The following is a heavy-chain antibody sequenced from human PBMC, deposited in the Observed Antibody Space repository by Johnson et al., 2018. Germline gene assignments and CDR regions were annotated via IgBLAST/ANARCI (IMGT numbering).Heavy chain of an antibody. V-gene: IGHV3-49*03. CDR2: IRSKAYGGTT. Sequence: EVQLVESGGGLVQPGRSLRLSCTASGFTFGDYAMSWFRQAPGKGLEWVGFIRSKAYGGTTEYAASVKGRFTISRDDSKNIAYLQMNSLKTEDTAVYYCTRVRLGELSVDYWGQGTLVTVSS. J-gene: IGHJ4*02. CDR3: TRVRLGELSVDY. D-gene: IGHD3-16*02. CDR1: GFTFGDYA.